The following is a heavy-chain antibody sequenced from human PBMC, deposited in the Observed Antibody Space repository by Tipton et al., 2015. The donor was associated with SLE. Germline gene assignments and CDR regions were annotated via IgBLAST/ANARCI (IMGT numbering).Heavy chain of an antibody. D-gene: IGHD2-15*01. J-gene: IGHJ3*02. V-gene: IGHV4-34*01. Sequence: TLSLTCAVYGGSFSGYYWSWIRQPPGKGLEWIGEINHSGSTNYNPSLKSRVTISVDTSKNQFSLKLSSVTAADTAVYYCAREKDIVVARDAFDIWGQGTMVTVSS. CDR2: INHSGST. CDR1: GGSFSGYY. CDR3: AREKDIVVARDAFDI.